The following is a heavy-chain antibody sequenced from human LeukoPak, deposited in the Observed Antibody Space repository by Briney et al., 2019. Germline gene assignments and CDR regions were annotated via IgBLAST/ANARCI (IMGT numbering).Heavy chain of an antibody. D-gene: IGHD6-13*01. CDR2: IYYSGST. CDR3: ARRHSSSWYESYYFDY. Sequence: PSETLSLTCTVSGGSISSYYWSWIRQPPGKGLEWIGYIYYSGSTNYNPSLKSRVTISVDTSKNQFSLKLSSGTAADTAVYYCARRHSSSWYESYYFDYWGQGTLVTVSS. V-gene: IGHV4-59*08. CDR1: GGSISSYY. J-gene: IGHJ4*02.